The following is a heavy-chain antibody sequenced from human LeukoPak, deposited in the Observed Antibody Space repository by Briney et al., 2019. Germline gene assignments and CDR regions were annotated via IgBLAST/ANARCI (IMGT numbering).Heavy chain of an antibody. D-gene: IGHD3-9*01. Sequence: PGGSLRLSCAASGFTFSDYYMSWIRQAPGKGLEWVSYISSSGSTIYYADSVKGRFTISRDNAKNSLYLQMNSLRAEDTAVYYCARDASRYFDWLSPNWFDPWGQGTLVTVSS. V-gene: IGHV3-11*01. CDR2: ISSSGSTI. CDR1: GFTFSDYY. J-gene: IGHJ5*02. CDR3: ARDASRYFDWLSPNWFDP.